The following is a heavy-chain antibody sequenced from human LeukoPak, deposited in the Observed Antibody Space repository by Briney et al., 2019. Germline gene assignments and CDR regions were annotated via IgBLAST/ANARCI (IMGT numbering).Heavy chain of an antibody. CDR3: ARSRRVPFINY. CDR2: INHSGST. J-gene: IGHJ4*02. D-gene: IGHD3-10*01. V-gene: IGHV4-34*01. CDR1: GGSFSGYY. Sequence: SETLSLTCAVYGGSFSGYYWSWIRQPPGKGLEWIGEINHSGSTNYNPSLKSRVTRSVDTSKNQFSLKLSSVTAADTAVYYCARSRRVPFINYWGQGTRVTVSS.